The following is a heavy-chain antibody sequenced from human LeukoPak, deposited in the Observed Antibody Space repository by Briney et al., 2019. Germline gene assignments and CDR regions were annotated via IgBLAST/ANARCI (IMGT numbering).Heavy chain of an antibody. CDR3: AGHISFGVVSFDY. CDR1: GGSVSSSNYY. CDR2: IYYSGNT. D-gene: IGHD3-3*01. J-gene: IGHJ4*02. V-gene: IGHV4-39*01. Sequence: SETLSLTCTVSGGSVSSSNYYWGWIRQPPGKGLEWVGSIYYSGNTYYNPSLKSRVTISVDTSKNHFSLKLSSVTAADTAVYYCAGHISFGVVSFDYWGQGTLVTISS.